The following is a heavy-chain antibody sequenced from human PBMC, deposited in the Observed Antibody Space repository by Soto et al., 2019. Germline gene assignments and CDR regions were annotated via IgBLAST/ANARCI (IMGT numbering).Heavy chain of an antibody. V-gene: IGHV3-64*01. CDR2: ISSNGGST. Sequence: GGSLRLSCAASGFTFSRYAMHWVRQAPGKGLEYVSAISSNGGSTYYANSVKGRFTISRDNSKNTLYLQMGSLRAEDMAVYYCASGVTTSSDAFDIWGQGTMVTVSS. CDR3: ASGVTTSSDAFDI. D-gene: IGHD4-17*01. CDR1: GFTFSRYA. J-gene: IGHJ3*02.